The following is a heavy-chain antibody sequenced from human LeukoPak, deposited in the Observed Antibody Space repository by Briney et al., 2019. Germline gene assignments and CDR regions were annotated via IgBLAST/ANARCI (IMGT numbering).Heavy chain of an antibody. CDR3: ARVPISDTVSKRYYFDY. V-gene: IGHV4-34*01. J-gene: IGHJ4*02. CDR1: GGSFSGYY. D-gene: IGHD4-17*01. CDR2: INHSGST. Sequence: SETLSLTCAVYGGSFSGYYWSWIRQPPGKRLEWIGEINHSGSTNYNPSLKSRVTISVDTSKNQFSLKLSSVTAADTAVYYCARVPISDTVSKRYYFDYWGQGTLVTVSP.